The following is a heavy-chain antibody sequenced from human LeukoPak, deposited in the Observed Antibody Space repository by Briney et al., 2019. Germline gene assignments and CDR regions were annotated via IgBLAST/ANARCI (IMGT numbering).Heavy chain of an antibody. J-gene: IGHJ6*02. V-gene: IGHV3-23*01. D-gene: IGHD3-22*01. Sequence: LTGGSLRLSCTASGFTFSSYTMTWVRQAPGKGLKWVSTITTGDGNTYYADSVKGRFTVSRDNSKNTLYLHMNSLRAEDTALYYCARDRYYYDSSGYWGREEDYYYGMDVWGQGTTVTVSS. CDR2: ITTGDGNT. CDR3: ARDRYYYDSSGYWGREEDYYYGMDV. CDR1: GFTFSSYT.